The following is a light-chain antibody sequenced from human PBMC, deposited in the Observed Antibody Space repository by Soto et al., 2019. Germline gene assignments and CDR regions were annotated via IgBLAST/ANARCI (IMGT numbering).Light chain of an antibody. J-gene: IGKJ4*01. CDR2: GAS. CDR1: QSVGSNY. V-gene: IGKV3-20*01. CDR3: QQYGGSPPVT. Sequence: EIVLTQSPGTLSLSPGERATLSCRASQSVGSNYLAWYQQRPGQAPRLLIYGASNRATGIPDRFSGSGSGTDFILTIIRLEPEDFAVYYCQQYGGSPPVTFGGGTKVEIK.